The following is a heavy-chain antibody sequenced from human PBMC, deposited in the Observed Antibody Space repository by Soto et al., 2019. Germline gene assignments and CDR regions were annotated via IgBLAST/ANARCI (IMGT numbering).Heavy chain of an antibody. CDR2: ISGSGGST. D-gene: IGHD3-16*01. CDR1: GFTFSSYA. Sequence: EVQLLESGGGLVQPGGSLRLSCAASGFTFSSYAMSWVRQAPGKGLEWVSAISGSGGSTYYADSVKGRFTISRDNAKNSLYLKINSLRAADTAVYYCARDEQGDYYYYGIDVWGQGTTVTVSS. CDR3: ARDEQGDYYYYGIDV. V-gene: IGHV3-23*01. J-gene: IGHJ6*02.